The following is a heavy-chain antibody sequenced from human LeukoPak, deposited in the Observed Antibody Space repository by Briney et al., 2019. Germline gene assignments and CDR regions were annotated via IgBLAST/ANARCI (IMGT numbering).Heavy chain of an antibody. Sequence: SETLSLTCAVYGGSFSGYYWSWIRQPPGKGLEWIGEINHSGSTNYNPSLKSRVTISVDRSKNQFSLRLSSVTAADTAVYYCARRGSSTSLYAFDIWGQGTMVTVSS. D-gene: IGHD2-2*01. V-gene: IGHV4-34*01. J-gene: IGHJ3*02. CDR3: ARRGSSTSLYAFDI. CDR1: GGSFSGYY. CDR2: INHSGST.